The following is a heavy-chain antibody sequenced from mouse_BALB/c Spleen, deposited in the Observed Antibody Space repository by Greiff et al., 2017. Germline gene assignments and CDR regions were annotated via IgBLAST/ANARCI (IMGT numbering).Heavy chain of an antibody. D-gene: IGHD2-4*01. CDR1: GFTFSSFG. V-gene: IGHV5-17*02. CDR2: ISSGSSTI. CDR3: ARSGYYDYDGFAY. J-gene: IGHJ3*01. Sequence: EVKLMESGGGLVQPGGSRKLSCAASGFTFSSFGMHWVRQAPEKGLEWVAYISSGSSTIYYADTVKGRFTISRDNPKNTLFLQMTSLRSEDTAMYYCARSGYYDYDGFAYWGQGTLVTVSA.